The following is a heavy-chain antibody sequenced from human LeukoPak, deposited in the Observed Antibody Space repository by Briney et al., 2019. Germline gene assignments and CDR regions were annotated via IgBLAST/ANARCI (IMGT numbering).Heavy chain of an antibody. Sequence: SGGSLRLSCAASGFTFSSYAMSWVRQAPGKGLEWVSAISGSGGSTYYADSVKGRFTISRDNSKNTLYLQMNSLRAEDTAVYYCAKDPTFLEVAVVINWGQGTLVTVSS. D-gene: IGHD3-22*01. J-gene: IGHJ4*02. CDR2: ISGSGGST. V-gene: IGHV3-23*01. CDR1: GFTFSSYA. CDR3: AKDPTFLEVAVVIN.